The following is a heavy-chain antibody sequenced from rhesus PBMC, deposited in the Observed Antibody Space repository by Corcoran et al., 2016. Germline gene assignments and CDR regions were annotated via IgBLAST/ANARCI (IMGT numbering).Heavy chain of an antibody. CDR2: ITYSGST. Sequence: QVQLQESGPGLVKPSETLSLTCAVSGGSISSGYYSWSWIRQPPGKGLEWRGYITYSGSTIYNPSLRSRVVISRDTSKNQFSLKRSGVTAADTAVYYCARDTAWSSNFLDYWGQGVLVTVSS. J-gene: IGHJ4*01. CDR3: ARDTAWSSNFLDY. CDR1: GGSISSGYYS. D-gene: IGHD4-23*01. V-gene: IGHV4-122*02.